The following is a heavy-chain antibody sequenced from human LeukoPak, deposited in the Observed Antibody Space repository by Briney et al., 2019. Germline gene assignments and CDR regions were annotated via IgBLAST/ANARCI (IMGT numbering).Heavy chain of an antibody. CDR2: IYYSGYT. Sequence: SETLSLTCTVSGGSISSYYWSWIRQPPGKGLEWIGYIYYSGYTNYNPSLKSRVTISVDTSKNQFSLKLSSVTAADTAVYYCARGGYYDILTGYVGDTDYWGQGTLVTVSS. D-gene: IGHD3-9*01. CDR3: ARGGYYDILTGYVGDTDY. V-gene: IGHV4-59*01. J-gene: IGHJ4*02. CDR1: GGSISSYY.